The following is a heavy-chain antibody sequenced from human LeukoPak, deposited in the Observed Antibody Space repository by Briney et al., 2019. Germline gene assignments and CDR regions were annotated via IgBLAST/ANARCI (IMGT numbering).Heavy chain of an antibody. CDR1: GFTFSDHF. D-gene: IGHD1-1*01. CDR3: ARGGLEPVDY. V-gene: IGHV3-74*01. J-gene: IGHJ4*02. Sequence: GGSLRLSCAASGFTFSDHFMHWVRQAPGKGLVWVSRTNADGSSTSYADSVKGRFTISRDNAKNTLYLQMNSLRADDTAVYYCARGGLEPVDYWGQGTLVTVSS. CDR2: TNADGSST.